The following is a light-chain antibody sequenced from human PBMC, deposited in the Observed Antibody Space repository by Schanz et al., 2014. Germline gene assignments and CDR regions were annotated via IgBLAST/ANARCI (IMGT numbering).Light chain of an antibody. CDR3: SSYAGSSWV. J-gene: IGLJ3*02. V-gene: IGLV2-8*01. CDR1: SSDVGGYNY. Sequence: QSVLTQPPSASGSPGQSVTISCTGSSSDVGGYNYVSWYQQHPGKAPKLMIYEVSKRPSGVPDRFSGSKSGNTASLTVSGLQAEDEADYYCSSYAGSSWVFGGGTKVPVL. CDR2: EVS.